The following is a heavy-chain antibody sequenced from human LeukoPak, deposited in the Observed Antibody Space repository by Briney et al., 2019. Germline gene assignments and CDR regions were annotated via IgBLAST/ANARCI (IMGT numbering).Heavy chain of an antibody. CDR2: IRQDGSEN. CDR3: ARARYCTSSSCYKDY. Sequence: PGGSLRLSCAASGFTFRSYAIHWVRQAPGKGLEWVANIRQDGSENYYVDSVKGRFTISRDNAKNSLYLQMNGLRAEDTAVYYCARARYCTSSSCYKDYWGQGTLVTVSS. J-gene: IGHJ4*02. V-gene: IGHV3-7*01. D-gene: IGHD2-2*02. CDR1: GFTFRSYA.